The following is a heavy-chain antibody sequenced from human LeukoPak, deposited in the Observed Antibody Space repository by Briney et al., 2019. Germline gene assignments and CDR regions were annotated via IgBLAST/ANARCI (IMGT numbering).Heavy chain of an antibody. CDR2: IYYTGTT. CDR3: AGAPNQHYFDY. Sequence: SETLSLTCTVSSASITNYYWSWIRQPPGKGPEYIGHIYYTGTTDYNPSLKSRVTMSVDTSKNQFSLSLISVTASDTAVYFCAGAPNQHYFDYWGQGTLVAVFS. V-gene: IGHV4-59*01. J-gene: IGHJ4*02. CDR1: SASITNYY.